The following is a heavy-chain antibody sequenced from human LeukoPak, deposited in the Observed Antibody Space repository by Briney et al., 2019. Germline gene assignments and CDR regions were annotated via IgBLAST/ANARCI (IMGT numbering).Heavy chain of an antibody. CDR3: ARGDFWSGAPTD. CDR1: GGSISRYY. J-gene: IGHJ4*02. V-gene: IGHV4-59*01. CDR2: IYYTGRA. D-gene: IGHD3-3*01. Sequence: SETLSLTCTVSGGSISRYYWSWIRQPPGTRLEWIVYIYYTGRAYYNPSLKSRVSMSVDTSKNQFSLRVNSMTAADTAVYYCARGDFWSGAPTDWGQGTLVTVSS.